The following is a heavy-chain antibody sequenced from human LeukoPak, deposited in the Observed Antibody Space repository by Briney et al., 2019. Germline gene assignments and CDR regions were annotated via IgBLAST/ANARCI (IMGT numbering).Heavy chain of an antibody. CDR2: INHSGST. V-gene: IGHV4-34*01. Sequence: SETLSLTCAVYGGSFSGYYWSWIRQPPGKGLEWIGEINHSGSTNYNPSLKSRVTISVDTSKNQFSLKLSSVTAADTAVYYCARDWPYSSSWYWFDPWGQGTLVTVSS. CDR3: ARDWPYSSSWYWFDP. J-gene: IGHJ5*02. CDR1: GGSFSGYY. D-gene: IGHD6-13*01.